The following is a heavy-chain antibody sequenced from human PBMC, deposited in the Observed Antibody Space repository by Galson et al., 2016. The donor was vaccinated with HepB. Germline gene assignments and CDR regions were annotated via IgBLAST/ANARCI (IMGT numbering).Heavy chain of an antibody. CDR1: GYSISSGYQ. Sequence: SETLSLTCAVSGYSISSGYQWGWIRQPPGKGLEWIGSIYHSGSPYYNPSLKSRVTISVDTSKNQFSLKLSSVTAADTAVYYCARGSLWYDYWGQGTLVTVSS. J-gene: IGHJ4*02. D-gene: IGHD6-13*01. CDR3: ARGSLWYDY. V-gene: IGHV4-38-2*01. CDR2: IYHSGSP.